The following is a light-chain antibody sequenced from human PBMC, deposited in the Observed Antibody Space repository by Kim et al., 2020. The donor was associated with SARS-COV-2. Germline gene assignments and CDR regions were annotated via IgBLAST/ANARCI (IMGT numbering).Light chain of an antibody. CDR1: QSVSSSY. V-gene: IGKV3-20*01. J-gene: IGKJ1*01. CDR3: QQYDSSPQT. CDR2: AGS. Sequence: SPGERSTLSCRASQSVSSSYLAWYQQKPGQAPRLLIYAGSSRAGGIPDRFSGSGSGTDFTLTISRLESEDFAVYYCQQYDSSPQTFGQGTKVEIK.